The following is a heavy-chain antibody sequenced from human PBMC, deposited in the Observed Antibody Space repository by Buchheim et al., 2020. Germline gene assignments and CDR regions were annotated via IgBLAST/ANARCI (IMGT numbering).Heavy chain of an antibody. V-gene: IGHV1-46*01. CDR2: INPSGGST. J-gene: IGHJ4*02. CDR1: GYTFTSYY. Sequence: QVQLVQSGAEVKKPGASVKVSCKASGYTFTSYYMHWVRQAPGQGLEWMGIINPSGGSTSYAQKFQGRVTMTRDTSTSTVSMELSSLRSEDTAVYYCASEMGGGIAVAFNSVYWGQGTL. CDR3: ASEMGGGIAVAFNSVY. D-gene: IGHD6-19*01.